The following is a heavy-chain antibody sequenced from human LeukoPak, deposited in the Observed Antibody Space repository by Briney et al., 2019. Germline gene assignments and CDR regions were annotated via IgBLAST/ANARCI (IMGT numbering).Heavy chain of an antibody. D-gene: IGHD2-2*01. J-gene: IGHJ4*02. CDR2: ISGSGGST. V-gene: IGHV3-23*01. Sequence: GGSLRLSCAASGFTFSSYAMSWVSQAPGKGLEWVSAISGSGGSTYYADSVKGRFTISRDNSKNTLYLQMNSLRAEDTAVYYCAKDPGYCSSTSCYAHFDYWGQGTLVTVSS. CDR3: AKDPGYCSSTSCYAHFDY. CDR1: GFTFSSYA.